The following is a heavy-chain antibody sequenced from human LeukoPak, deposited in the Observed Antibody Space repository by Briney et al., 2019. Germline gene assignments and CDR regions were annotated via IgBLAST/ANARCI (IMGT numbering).Heavy chain of an antibody. CDR3: AYNDLYYDFWSGYYDY. Sequence: SETLSLTRAVSGGSFSGYYWSWIRQPPGKGLEWIGEINHSGSTNYNPSLKSRVTISVDTSKNQFSLKLSSVTAADTAVYYCAYNDLYYDFWSGYYDYWGQGTLVTVSS. D-gene: IGHD3-3*01. J-gene: IGHJ4*02. CDR2: INHSGST. CDR1: GGSFSGYY. V-gene: IGHV4-34*01.